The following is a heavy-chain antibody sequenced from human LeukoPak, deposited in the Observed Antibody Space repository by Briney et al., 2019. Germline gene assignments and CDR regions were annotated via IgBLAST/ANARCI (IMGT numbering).Heavy chain of an antibody. CDR3: ARGVLGYCSGGSCYARRPSFDY. CDR2: INHSGST. CDR1: GGSISSYY. J-gene: IGHJ4*02. Sequence: SETLSLTCTVPGGSISSYYWSWIRQPPGKGLEWIGEINHSGSTNYNPSLKSRVTISVDTSKNQFSLKLSSVTAADTAVYYCARGVLGYCSGGSCYARRPSFDYWGQGTLVTVSS. D-gene: IGHD2-15*01. V-gene: IGHV4-34*01.